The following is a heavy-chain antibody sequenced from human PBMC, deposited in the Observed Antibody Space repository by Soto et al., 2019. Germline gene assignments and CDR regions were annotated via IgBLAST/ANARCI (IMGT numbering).Heavy chain of an antibody. CDR1: GGSVSSGSYY. CDR3: ARGWRNWNPTYNWFDP. D-gene: IGHD1-1*01. J-gene: IGHJ5*02. CDR2: IYYSGST. Sequence: SETLSLTCTVSGGSVSSGSYYWSWIRQPPGKGLEWIGYIYYSGSTNYNPSLKSRVTISVDTSKNQFSLKLSSVTAADMAVYYCARGWRNWNPTYNWFDPWGQGTLVTVSS. V-gene: IGHV4-61*01.